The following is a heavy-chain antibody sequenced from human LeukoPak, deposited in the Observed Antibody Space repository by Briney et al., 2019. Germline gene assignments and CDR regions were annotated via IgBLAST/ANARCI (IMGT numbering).Heavy chain of an antibody. Sequence: QAGGSLRLSCSASGFTVSRDYMSWVRQAPGKGLAWLSVIYSGGTTYYADSVKGRFTISRDNSKNTVYLQMNSLRVEDTAMYYCTRGGSVPATRSFDYWGQGTLVTVAS. D-gene: IGHD6-19*01. J-gene: IGHJ4*02. CDR1: GFTVSRDY. CDR2: IYSGGTT. CDR3: TRGGSVPATRSFDY. V-gene: IGHV3-66*01.